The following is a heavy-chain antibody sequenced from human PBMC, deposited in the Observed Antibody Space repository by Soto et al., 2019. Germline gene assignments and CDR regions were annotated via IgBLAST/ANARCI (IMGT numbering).Heavy chain of an antibody. Sequence: QVHLQQWGAGLLKPSETLSLTCAVYGGSFTGYYWSWIRQPPGKGLEWIGEINHRGSTNYNPSLRSRVTISVDASKTQLSLKLNSVTAADTAVYYCATSYFDFWSGYYRGYYFDYWGQGTLVTVFS. D-gene: IGHD3-3*01. CDR2: INHRGST. V-gene: IGHV4-34*01. J-gene: IGHJ4*02. CDR3: ATSYFDFWSGYYRGYYFDY. CDR1: GGSFTGYY.